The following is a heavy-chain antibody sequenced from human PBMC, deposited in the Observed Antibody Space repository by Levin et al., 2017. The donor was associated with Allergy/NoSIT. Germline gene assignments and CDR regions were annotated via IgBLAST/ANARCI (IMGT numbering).Heavy chain of an antibody. J-gene: IGHJ5*02. D-gene: IGHD2-15*01. CDR2: INHSGST. V-gene: IGHV4-34*01. CDR3: ARAGPGGGRRRWFDP. CDR1: GGSFSGYY. Sequence: SETLSLTCAVYGGSFSGYYWSWIRQPPGKGLEWIGEINHSGSTNYNPSLKSRVTISVDTSKNQFSLKLSSVTAADTAVYYCARAGPGGGRRRWFDPWGQGTLVTVSS.